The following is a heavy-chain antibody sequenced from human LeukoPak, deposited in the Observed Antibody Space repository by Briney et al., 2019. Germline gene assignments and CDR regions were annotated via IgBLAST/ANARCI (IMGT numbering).Heavy chain of an antibody. J-gene: IGHJ3*02. V-gene: IGHV1-3*01. D-gene: IGHD4-17*01. CDR2: INAGNGNT. Sequence: ASVKVSCKASGYTFTSYAMHWVRQAPGQRLEWMGWINAGNGNTKYSQKFQGRVTITRDTSASTAYMELSSLRSEDTAVYYRARAVYYGDYFDAFDIWGQGTMVTVSS. CDR1: GYTFTSYA. CDR3: ARAVYYGDYFDAFDI.